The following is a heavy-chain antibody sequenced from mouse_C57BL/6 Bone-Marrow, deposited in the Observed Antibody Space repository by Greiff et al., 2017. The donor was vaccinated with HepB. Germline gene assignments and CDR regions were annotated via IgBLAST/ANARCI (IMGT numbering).Heavy chain of an antibody. D-gene: IGHD2-4*01. V-gene: IGHV10-1*01. J-gene: IGHJ3*01. Sequence: GGGLVQPKGSLKLSCAASGFSFNTYAMNWVRQAPGKGLEWVARIRSKSNNYATYYADSVKDRFTISRDDSESMLYLQMNNLKTEDTAMYYCVRPIYYDYDWFAYWGQGTLVTVSA. CDR3: VRPIYYDYDWFAY. CDR2: IRSKSNNYAT. CDR1: GFSFNTYA.